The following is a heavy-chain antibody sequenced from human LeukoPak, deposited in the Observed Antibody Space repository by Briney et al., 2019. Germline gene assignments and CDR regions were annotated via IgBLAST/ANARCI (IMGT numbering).Heavy chain of an antibody. D-gene: IGHD3-16*01. J-gene: IGHJ6*02. CDR2: IYYSGST. CDR1: GGSISSYY. V-gene: IGHV4-59*08. Sequence: SETLSLTCTASGGSISSYYWSWIRQPPGKGLEWIGYIYYSGSTNYNPSLKSRVTISVDTSKNQFSLKLSSVTAADTAVYYCARHQDAPFGAGYGMDVWGQGTTVTVSS. CDR3: ARHQDAPFGAGYGMDV.